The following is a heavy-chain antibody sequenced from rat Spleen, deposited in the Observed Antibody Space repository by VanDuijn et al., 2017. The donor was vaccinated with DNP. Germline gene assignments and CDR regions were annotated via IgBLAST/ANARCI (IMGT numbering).Heavy chain of an antibody. Sequence: EVQLVESGGGLVQPGRSLKLSCAASGFTFSDYYMAWVRQAPTKGLECVAYISFDGGATYCGDSVKGRFTISRDNAKSTLYLQMNSLRSEDMATYYCARWNSGHFDYWGQGVMVPVSS. D-gene: IGHD4-3*01. CDR2: ISFDGGAT. V-gene: IGHV5-22*01. CDR3: ARWNSGHFDY. J-gene: IGHJ2*01. CDR1: GFTFSDYY.